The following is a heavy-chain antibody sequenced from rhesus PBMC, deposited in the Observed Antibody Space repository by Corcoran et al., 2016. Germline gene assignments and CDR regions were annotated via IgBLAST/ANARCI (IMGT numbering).Heavy chain of an antibody. CDR2: IYGSESST. CDR1: GGSISSSY. J-gene: IGHJ4*01. D-gene: IGHD2-21*01. Sequence: QLQLQESGPGLVKPSETLSVTCAVSGGSISSSYWSWIRQAPGKGLEWIGYIYGSESSTNYNPSLKSQVTLSVDTSKNQLSLKLSSVTTADTAVYYCARGRISGSRWGQGVLVTVSS. V-gene: IGHV4-169*01. CDR3: ARGRISGSR.